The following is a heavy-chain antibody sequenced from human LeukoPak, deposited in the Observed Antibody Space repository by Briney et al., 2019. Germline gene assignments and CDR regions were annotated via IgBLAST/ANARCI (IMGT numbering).Heavy chain of an antibody. J-gene: IGHJ4*02. CDR3: ATKISGSYYEYIDY. V-gene: IGHV3-48*03. CDR1: GFTFRTSE. D-gene: IGHD1-26*01. CDR2: ISSSGTTI. Sequence: GGSLTLSCAASGFTFRTSEMNWVRQAPGKGLEWASYISSSGTTIYYADSLKGRFTNSRDNAKNSLYLQMNSLRAEDTAVYYCATKISGSYYEYIDYWGQGTLVTVSS.